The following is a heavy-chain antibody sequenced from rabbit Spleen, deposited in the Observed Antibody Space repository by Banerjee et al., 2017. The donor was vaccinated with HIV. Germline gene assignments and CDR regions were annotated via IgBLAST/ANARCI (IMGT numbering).Heavy chain of an antibody. V-gene: IGHV1S45*01. Sequence: QQQLEESGGGLVKPGGTLTLTCKASGFDFSSNAMCWVRQAPGKGLEWIACIDADNSADTYYASWAKGRFTISKTSSTTVTLQMTSLTAADTATYFCARGSGRAWGYFNLWGQGTLVTVS. CDR1: GFDFSSNA. CDR3: ARGSGRAWGYFNL. D-gene: IGHD1-1*01. CDR2: IDADNSADT. J-gene: IGHJ4*01.